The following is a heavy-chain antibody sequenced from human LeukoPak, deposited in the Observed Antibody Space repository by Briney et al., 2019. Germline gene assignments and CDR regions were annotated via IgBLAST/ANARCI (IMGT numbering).Heavy chain of an antibody. D-gene: IGHD1-26*01. CDR2: INPNSGGT. Sequence: GASVKVSCKASGYTFTGYYMHWVRQAPGQGLEWMGRINPNSGGTNYAQKFQGRVTMTRDTSISTAYMELSRLRSDDTAVYYCARIIVGATLLGSLDYWGQGTLVTVSS. CDR1: GYTFTGYY. V-gene: IGHV1-2*06. J-gene: IGHJ4*02. CDR3: ARIIVGATLLGSLDY.